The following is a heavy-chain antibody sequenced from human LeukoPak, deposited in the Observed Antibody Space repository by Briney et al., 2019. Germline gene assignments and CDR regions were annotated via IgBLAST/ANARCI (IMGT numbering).Heavy chain of an antibody. Sequence: GGSLRLSCAASGFTFSSYSMNWVRQAPGKGLEWISYISSIGSTIYYADSVKGRFTISRDNAKNSLCLQMNSLRAEDTAVYYCARDHSNWEGVDYWGQGTLVTVSS. CDR3: ARDHSNWEGVDY. CDR2: ISSIGSTI. CDR1: GFTFSSYS. J-gene: IGHJ4*02. V-gene: IGHV3-48*01. D-gene: IGHD7-27*01.